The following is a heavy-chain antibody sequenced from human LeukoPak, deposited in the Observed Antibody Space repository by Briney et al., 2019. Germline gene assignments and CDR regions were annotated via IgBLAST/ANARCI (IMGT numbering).Heavy chain of an antibody. CDR2: IYSTGST. Sequence: SETLSLTCTVSGGSISTYYWSWIRQPPGKGLEWIGHIYSTGSTNYNPSLKSRVTISVDTSKNQFSLKLSSVTAADTAVYYCARTVGITMVRGVIWWFDPWGQGTLVTVSS. D-gene: IGHD3-10*01. CDR1: GGSISTYY. V-gene: IGHV4-59*01. CDR3: ARTVGITMVRGVIWWFDP. J-gene: IGHJ5*02.